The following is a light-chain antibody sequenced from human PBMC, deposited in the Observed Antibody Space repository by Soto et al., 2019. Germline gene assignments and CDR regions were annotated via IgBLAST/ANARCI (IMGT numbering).Light chain of an antibody. J-gene: IGLJ3*02. CDR1: TNDIGSYNY. V-gene: IGLV2-14*01. CDR3: SSYKFSTTLRV. CDR2: EVT. Sequence: QPVLTQPASVSGSPGQSITLSCAGTTNDIGSYNYVSWFQQHPGEAPKLIIFEVTHRPSGISTRFSGSKSGNTASLTISDLQAEDEALYYCSSYKFSTTLRVFGGGTKLTVL.